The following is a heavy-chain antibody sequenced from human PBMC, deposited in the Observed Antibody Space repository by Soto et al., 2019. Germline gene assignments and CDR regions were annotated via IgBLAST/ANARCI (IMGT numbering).Heavy chain of an antibody. V-gene: IGHV3-21*01. CDR2: ISSSSSYI. J-gene: IGHJ6*02. CDR1: GFTFSSYS. D-gene: IGHD5-12*01. CDR3: AREARYDRRGYYYYGMDV. Sequence: EVQLVESGGGLVKPGGSLRLSCAASGFTFSSYSMNWVRQAPGKGLEWVSSISSSSSYIYYADSVKGRFTISRDNAKNSLYLQMNSLRAEDTAVYYCAREARYDRRGYYYYGMDVWGQGTTVTVSS.